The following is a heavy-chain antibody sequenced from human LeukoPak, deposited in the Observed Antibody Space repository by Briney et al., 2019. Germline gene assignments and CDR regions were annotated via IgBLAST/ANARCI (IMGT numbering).Heavy chain of an antibody. Sequence: GGSLRLSCAASGFTFSSYAMSWVRQAPGKGLEWVSAISGSGGSTYYADSVQGRFTISRDNSKNTLYLQMNSLRLEDTALYYCARDNIAGSGSSDWGQGTLVTVSS. CDR1: GFTFSSYA. J-gene: IGHJ4*02. D-gene: IGHD3-10*01. V-gene: IGHV3-23*01. CDR2: ISGSGGST. CDR3: ARDNIAGSGSSD.